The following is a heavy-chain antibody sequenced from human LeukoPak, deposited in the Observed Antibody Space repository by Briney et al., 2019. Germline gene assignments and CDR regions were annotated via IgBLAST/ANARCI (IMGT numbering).Heavy chain of an antibody. CDR3: VTPRYGDYVGYFDY. CDR2: ISGSGGST. CDR1: GFTFSSYA. D-gene: IGHD4-17*01. J-gene: IGHJ4*02. V-gene: IGHV3-23*01. Sequence: GGSLRLSCAASGFTFSSYAMSWVRQAPGKGLEWVSAISGSGGSTYYADSVKGRFTISRDNSKNTLYLQMNSLRAEDTAVYYCVTPRYGDYVGYFDYWGQGTLVTVSS.